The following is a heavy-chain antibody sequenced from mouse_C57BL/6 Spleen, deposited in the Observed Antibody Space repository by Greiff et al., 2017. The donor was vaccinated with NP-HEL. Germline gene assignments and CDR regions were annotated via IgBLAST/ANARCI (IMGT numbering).Heavy chain of an antibody. J-gene: IGHJ1*03. V-gene: IGHV1-69*01. Sequence: VQLQQSGAELVMPGASVKLSCKASGYTFTSYWMHWVKQRPGQGLEWIGEIDPSDSYTNYNQKFKGKSTLTVDKSSSTAYMQLSSLTSEDSAVYYCARDFGNYRYFDVWGTGTTVTVSS. CDR2: IDPSDSYT. CDR1: GYTFTSYW. CDR3: ARDFGNYRYFDV. D-gene: IGHD2-1*01.